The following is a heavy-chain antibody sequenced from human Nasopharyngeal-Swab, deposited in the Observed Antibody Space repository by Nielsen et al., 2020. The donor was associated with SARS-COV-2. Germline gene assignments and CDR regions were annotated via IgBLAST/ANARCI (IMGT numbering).Heavy chain of an antibody. Sequence: GGSLRLSCAASRFTFSSYAMSWVRQAPGKGLEWVSIIYGGDTTYYADSVKARFTISRDSSKNTLYLQMNSLRAEDTAVYYCARGDDSSGYPYSHDYWGQGTLVTVSS. CDR1: RFTFSSYA. CDR2: IYGGDTT. J-gene: IGHJ4*02. D-gene: IGHD3-22*01. CDR3: ARGDDSSGYPYSHDY. V-gene: IGHV3-66*01.